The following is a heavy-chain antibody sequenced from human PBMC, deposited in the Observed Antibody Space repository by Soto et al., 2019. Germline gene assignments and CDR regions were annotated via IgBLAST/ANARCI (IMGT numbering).Heavy chain of an antibody. V-gene: IGHV4-34*01. Sequence: QVHLQQWGAGLLKPSETLSLPCAVYGGSFTGYYWSWIRQPPGKGLEWIGEINHRGSTNYNPSLRSRVTISVDTSKNQFSLKLNSVTAADTAVYYCATSYFDFWSGYYRGYYVDYWGQGTLVTVFS. D-gene: IGHD3-3*01. J-gene: IGHJ4*02. CDR2: INHRGST. CDR3: ATSYFDFWSGYYRGYYVDY. CDR1: GGSFTGYY.